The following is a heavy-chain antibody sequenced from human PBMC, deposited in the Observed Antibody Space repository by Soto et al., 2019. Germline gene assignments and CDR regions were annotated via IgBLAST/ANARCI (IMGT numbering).Heavy chain of an antibody. J-gene: IGHJ4*02. CDR2: ISYDGSNK. Sequence: QVQLVESGGGVVQPGRSLRLSCAASGFTFSSYAMHWVRQAPGKGLEWVAVISYDGSNKYYADSVKGRFTISRDNSKNTLYLQMNSLRPEDTAVYYCAREHAGYFDYWGQGTLVTVSS. CDR1: GFTFSSYA. CDR3: AREHAGYFDY. V-gene: IGHV3-30-3*01.